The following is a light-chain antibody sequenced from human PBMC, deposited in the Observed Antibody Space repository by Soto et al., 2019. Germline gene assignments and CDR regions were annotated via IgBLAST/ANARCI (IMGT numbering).Light chain of an antibody. CDR3: YSYRGYYTRV. Sequence: QSALTQPASVSGSPGQTITFSCNGTSSDVGGYNFVSWYQQHPGRAPKLLIYEVSRRPSGVSNRFSGSKSGDTASLTISGLQAEDEADYYCYSYRGYYTRVFGTGTKVTVL. CDR1: SSDVGGYNF. CDR2: EVS. J-gene: IGLJ1*01. V-gene: IGLV2-14*01.